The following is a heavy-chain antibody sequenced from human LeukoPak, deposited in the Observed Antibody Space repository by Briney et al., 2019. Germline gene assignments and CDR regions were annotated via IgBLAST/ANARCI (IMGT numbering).Heavy chain of an antibody. CDR2: INHSGST. D-gene: IGHD3-9*01. CDR3: ASQGATFGDYDILTGYYPRFWYFDL. CDR1: GGSFSGYY. Sequence: PSETLSLTCAVYGGSFSGYYWAWIRQPPRKGLEWIGEINHSGSTNYNPSLKSRVTISIDTSKNQFSLKLSSVTAADTAAYYCASQGATFGDYDILTGYYPRFWYFDLWGRGTLVTVSS. J-gene: IGHJ2*01. V-gene: IGHV4-34*01.